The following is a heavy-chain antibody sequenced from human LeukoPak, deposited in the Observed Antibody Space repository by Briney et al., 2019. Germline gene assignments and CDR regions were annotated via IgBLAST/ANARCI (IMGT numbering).Heavy chain of an antibody. J-gene: IGHJ6*03. V-gene: IGHV3-23*01. D-gene: IGHD4-11*01. Sequence: QAGGSLRLSCAASGFTFTSYGMTWVRQAPGKGLEWVSSMNGGGSTYYADSVKGRFTISRDTSKNTLYLQMSSLRAEDTAVYYCTSDYPYYYFYMGVWGKGTTVTVSS. CDR3: TSDYPYYYFYMGV. CDR2: MNGGGST. CDR1: GFTFTSYG.